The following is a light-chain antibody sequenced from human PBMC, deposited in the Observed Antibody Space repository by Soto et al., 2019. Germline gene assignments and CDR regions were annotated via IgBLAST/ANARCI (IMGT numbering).Light chain of an antibody. J-gene: IGKJ1*01. Sequence: DIQMTQSPSSLSSSVGDRFTITCLASQSISSYLNWYQQKPGKAPKLLIYAASSLQSGVPSRFSGSGSGTDFTLTISSLQPEDVATYYCQKYNSAPPTFGQGTKVDIK. CDR1: QSISSY. V-gene: IGKV1-39*01. CDR3: QKYNSAPPT. CDR2: AAS.